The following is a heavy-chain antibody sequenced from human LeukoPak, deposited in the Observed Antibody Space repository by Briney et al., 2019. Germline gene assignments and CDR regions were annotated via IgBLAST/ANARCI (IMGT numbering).Heavy chain of an antibody. V-gene: IGHV3-15*06. CDR3: RTVRDRGDIYYPLDY. J-gene: IGHJ4*02. Sequence: PGGSLRLSCAASGFTFSSYAMSWVRQAPGMGLEWVGRIKGKTDGGAINYAAPVRGRFTISRDDSKDTLYLQMDSLKTEDTALYYCRTVRDRGDIYYPLDYWGQGTLVTVSS. CDR2: IKGKTDGGAI. D-gene: IGHD1-26*01. CDR1: GFTFSSYA.